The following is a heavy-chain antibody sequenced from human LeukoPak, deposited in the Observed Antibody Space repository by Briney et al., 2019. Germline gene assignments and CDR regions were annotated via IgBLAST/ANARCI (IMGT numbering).Heavy chain of an antibody. V-gene: IGHV1-8*01. J-gene: IGHJ4*02. CDR3: ARGVPLGYCTYGVCYPPYYFDY. D-gene: IGHD2-8*01. CDR2: VNPRSGDA. CDR1: GSTFTSYD. Sequence: ASVKVSCKASGSTFTSYDIKWVRQATGQGLEWMGWVNPRSGDAGYLQKFQGRLTITRDSSLDTAYMDLSGLSSEDTAVYYCARGVPLGYCTYGVCYPPYYFDYWGQGTLVTASS.